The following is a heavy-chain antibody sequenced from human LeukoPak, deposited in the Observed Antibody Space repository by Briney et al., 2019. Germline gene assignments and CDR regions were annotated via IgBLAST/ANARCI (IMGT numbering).Heavy chain of an antibody. Sequence: GRCPRLSCAAFGSTFSSYTIHSVREAPRKRLEWVAGISYDGSNEYSADSVKGRFTISRDNSKNTLYLQMNSLRAEDTAVYYCARVSFDWLLNYYFDYWGQGTLVTVSS. D-gene: IGHD3-9*01. CDR2: ISYDGSNE. CDR3: ARVSFDWLLNYYFDY. J-gene: IGHJ4*02. V-gene: IGHV3-30-3*01. CDR1: GSTFSSYT.